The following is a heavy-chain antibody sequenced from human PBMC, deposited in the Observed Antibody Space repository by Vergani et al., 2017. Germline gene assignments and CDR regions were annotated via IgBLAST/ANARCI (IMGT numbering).Heavy chain of an antibody. J-gene: IGHJ4*02. CDR2: IYYSGST. D-gene: IGHD3-9*01. CDR3: ARFGKRYFDWLLDY. Sequence: QVQLQESGPGLVKPSETLSLTCTVSGGSISSYYWSWIRQPPGRGLEWIGYIYYSGSTNYNPSLKSRGTISVDTSKNQFSLKLSSVTAADPAVYYCARFGKRYFDWLLDYWGQGTLVTVSS. CDR1: GGSISSYY. V-gene: IGHV4-59*01.